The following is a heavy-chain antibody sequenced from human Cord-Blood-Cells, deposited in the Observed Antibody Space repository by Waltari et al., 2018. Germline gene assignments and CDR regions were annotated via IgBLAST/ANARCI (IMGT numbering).Heavy chain of an antibody. V-gene: IGHV4-39*01. D-gene: IGHD2-2*01. CDR2: IYYSGST. J-gene: IGHJ4*02. CDR1: GGSISSSSYY. CDR3: ARQDIVVVPAAIGYFDY. Sequence: QLQLQESGPGLVKPSETLSLTCTVSGGSISSSSYYRGWIRQPPGKGLEWIGSIYYSGSTYYNPSLKSRVTISVDTSKNQFSLKLSSVTAADTAVYYCARQDIVVVPAAIGYFDYWGQGTLVTVSS.